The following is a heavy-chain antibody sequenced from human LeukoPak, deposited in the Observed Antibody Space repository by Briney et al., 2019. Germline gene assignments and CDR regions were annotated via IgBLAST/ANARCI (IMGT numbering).Heavy chain of an antibody. V-gene: IGHV1-8*03. CDR3: ARVEGGTYDFWSGYSFDY. CDR1: GYTFTSYD. J-gene: IGHJ4*02. D-gene: IGHD3-3*01. Sequence: ASVKVSCKASGYTFTSYDINWVRQATGQGLEWMGWMNPNSGNTGYAQKFQGRVTITRNTSISTAYMELSSLRSEDTAVYYCARVEGGTYDFWSGYSFDYWGQGTLVTVSS. CDR2: MNPNSGNT.